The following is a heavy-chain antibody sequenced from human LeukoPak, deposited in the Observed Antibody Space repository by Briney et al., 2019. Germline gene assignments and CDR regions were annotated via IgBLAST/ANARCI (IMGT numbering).Heavy chain of an antibody. CDR2: IYYSGST. J-gene: IGHJ3*02. CDR1: GGSFSGYY. CDR3: ARDGCSGGSCPLRANAFDI. D-gene: IGHD2-15*01. Sequence: SETLSLTCAVYGGSFSGYYWSWIRQPPGKGLEWIGYIYYSGSTNYNPSLKSRVTISVDTSKNQFSLKLSSVTAADTAVYYCARDGCSGGSCPLRANAFDIWGQGTMVTVSS. V-gene: IGHV4-59*01.